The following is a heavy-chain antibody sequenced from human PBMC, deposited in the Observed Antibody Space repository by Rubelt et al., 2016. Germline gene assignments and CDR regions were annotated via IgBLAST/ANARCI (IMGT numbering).Heavy chain of an antibody. CDR1: GYTFTTYG. CDR3: AREAYSGRYPLIDY. V-gene: IGHV1-18*01. CDR2: ISAYNGNT. Sequence: QVQLVQSGAEVKKPGASVKVSCKASGYTFTTYGINWVRQAPGQGLEWMGWISAYNGNTNHAQKRQGRVTMTTDTSTSTAYMELRSLRSDDTAVYYWAREAYSGRYPLIDYWGQGTLVTVSS. J-gene: IGHJ4*02. D-gene: IGHD1-26*01.